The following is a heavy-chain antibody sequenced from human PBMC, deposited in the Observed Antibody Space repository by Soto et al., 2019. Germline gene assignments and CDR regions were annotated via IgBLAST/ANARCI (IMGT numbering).Heavy chain of an antibody. Sequence: PGESLKISCTGSGYSFTSYWIGWVRQMPGKGLEWMGIIYPGDSDTRYSPSFQGKLTISADKSISTAYLQWSSLKASDTAMYYCARQAGIAARLDYYYGMDVWGQGTTVTVSS. CDR1: GYSFTSYW. CDR2: IYPGDSDT. CDR3: ARQAGIAARLDYYYGMDV. J-gene: IGHJ6*02. V-gene: IGHV5-51*01. D-gene: IGHD6-6*01.